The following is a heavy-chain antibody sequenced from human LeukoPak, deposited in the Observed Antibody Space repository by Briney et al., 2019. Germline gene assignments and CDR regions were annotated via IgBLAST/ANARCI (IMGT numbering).Heavy chain of an antibody. V-gene: IGHV4-34*01. J-gene: IGHJ4*02. D-gene: IGHD6-13*01. CDR1: GGSFSGYY. CDR2: INHSGST. Sequence: PSETLSLTCAVYGGSFSGYYWSWIRQPPGKGLEWLGEINHSGSTNYNPSLKSRVTISVDTSKNQFSLKLSSVTAADTAVYYCARGEAAAGTQPFGSFDYWGQGTLVTVSS. CDR3: ARGEAAAGTQPFGSFDY.